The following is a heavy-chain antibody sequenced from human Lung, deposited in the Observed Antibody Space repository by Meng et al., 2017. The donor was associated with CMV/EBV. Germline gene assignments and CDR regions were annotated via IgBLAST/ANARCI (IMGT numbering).Heavy chain of an antibody. CDR3: AREGYDYDSGSYYYYFDH. CDR2: ISSSSSYV. CDR1: RFSSYT. J-gene: IGHJ4*02. D-gene: IGHD3-10*01. V-gene: IGHV3-21*01. Sequence: GGSXRLXCAASRFSSYTLNWVRQAPGKGLEWVSSISSSSSYVYYADSVKGRFTISRDNAKNSLYLQMNSLRAEDTAVYYCAREGYDYDSGSYYYYFDHWCQGSLVTVSS.